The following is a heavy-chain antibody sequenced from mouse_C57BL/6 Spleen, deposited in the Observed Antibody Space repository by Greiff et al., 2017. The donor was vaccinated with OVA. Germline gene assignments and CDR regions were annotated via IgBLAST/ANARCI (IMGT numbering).Heavy chain of an antibody. J-gene: IGHJ3*01. V-gene: IGHV3-6*01. CDR1: GYSITSGYY. Sequence: DVKLQESGPGLVKPSQSLSLTCSVTGYSITSGYYWNWIRQFPGNKLEWMGYISYDGSNNYNPSLKNRISITRDTYKNQLFLRLNTVTTEDTATYYCAREELYYDYSWFAYWGQGTLVTVSA. CDR2: ISYDGSN. CDR3: AREELYYDYSWFAY. D-gene: IGHD2-4*01.